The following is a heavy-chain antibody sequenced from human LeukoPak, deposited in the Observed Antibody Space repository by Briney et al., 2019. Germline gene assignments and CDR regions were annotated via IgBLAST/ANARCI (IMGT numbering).Heavy chain of an antibody. D-gene: IGHD3-22*01. CDR2: IFYSWST. CDR1: GGSISNNNYY. Sequence: SETLSLTCTVSGGSISNNNYYWGWIRQPPGKGLEWIGSIFYSWSTYYNVSLKSRVTISVDTSKNQVSLKLTSVTAADTAVYYCARQTKSYYDSSAYYYVPFDYWGQGTLVTVSS. J-gene: IGHJ4*02. CDR3: ARQTKSYYDSSAYYYVPFDY. V-gene: IGHV4-39*01.